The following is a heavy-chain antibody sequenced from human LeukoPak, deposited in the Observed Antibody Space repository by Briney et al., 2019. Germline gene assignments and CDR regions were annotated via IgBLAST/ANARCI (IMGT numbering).Heavy chain of an antibody. D-gene: IGHD3-3*01. J-gene: IGHJ5*02. Sequence: KTSETLSLTCTVSGYSIGSGYYWGWIRQPPGKGLEWIGSIYHSGSTYYNPSLKSRVTISVDTSKNQFSLKLSSVTAADTAVYYCARDPNEYYDFWSGYPNWFDPWGQGTLVTVSS. V-gene: IGHV4-38-2*02. CDR3: ARDPNEYYDFWSGYPNWFDP. CDR1: GYSIGSGYY. CDR2: IYHSGST.